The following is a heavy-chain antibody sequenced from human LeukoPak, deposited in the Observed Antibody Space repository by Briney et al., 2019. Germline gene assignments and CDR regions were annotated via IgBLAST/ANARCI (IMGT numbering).Heavy chain of an antibody. V-gene: IGHV3-23*01. Sequence: GGSLRLSCAASGFTFSSYAMGWVRQAPGKGLEWVSVISGSGGYTYYADSVKGRFTISRDNSKNTLYLQMNSLRVEDTAVYYCAKSAGGSQRNRFDYWGQGTLVTVSS. J-gene: IGHJ4*02. CDR2: ISGSGGYT. CDR3: AKSAGGSQRNRFDY. D-gene: IGHD1-26*01. CDR1: GFTFSSYA.